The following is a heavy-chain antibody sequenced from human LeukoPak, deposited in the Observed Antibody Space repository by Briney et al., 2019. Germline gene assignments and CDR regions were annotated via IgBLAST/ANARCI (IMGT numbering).Heavy chain of an antibody. Sequence: KASETLSLTCTVSGGSISSYYWSWIRQPPGKGLEWIGEINHSGSTNYNPSLKSRVTISVDTSKNQFSLKLSSVTAADTAVYYCARGRGRSSSWYVHRYGMDVWGQGTTVTVSS. J-gene: IGHJ6*02. V-gene: IGHV4-34*01. CDR2: INHSGST. CDR1: GGSISSYY. D-gene: IGHD6-13*01. CDR3: ARGRGRSSSWYVHRYGMDV.